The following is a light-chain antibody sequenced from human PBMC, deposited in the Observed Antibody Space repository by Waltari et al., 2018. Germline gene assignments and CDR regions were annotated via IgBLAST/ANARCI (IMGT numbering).Light chain of an antibody. CDR1: QGISNS. CDR3: QQYYSIPPT. CDR2: AAS. V-gene: IGKV1-NL1*01. J-gene: IGKJ1*01. Sequence: DIQMTQSPSSLSASVGDRVTITCRASQGISNSLAWYQQKAGKAPKLLLYAASRLESGVPSRFSGSGSGTDYTLTISSLQPEDFATYYCQQYYSIPPTFGQGTNVEIK.